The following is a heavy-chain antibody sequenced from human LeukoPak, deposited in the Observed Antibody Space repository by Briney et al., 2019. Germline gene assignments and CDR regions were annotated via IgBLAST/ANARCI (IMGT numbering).Heavy chain of an antibody. CDR2: IYYSGST. CDR1: GGSISSSSYY. CDR3: ARTAPRYDSSGYPLN. D-gene: IGHD3-22*01. Sequence: SETLSLTCTVSGGSISSSSYYSGWIRQPPGTGLEWIGSIYYSGSTYYNPSLKSRVTISVDTSKNQFSLKLSSVTAAATGAYLCARTAPRYDSSGYPLNWGQGTLVTVSS. V-gene: IGHV4-39*01. J-gene: IGHJ4*02.